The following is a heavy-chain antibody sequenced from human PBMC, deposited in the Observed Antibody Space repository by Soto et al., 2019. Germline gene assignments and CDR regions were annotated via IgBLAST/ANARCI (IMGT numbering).Heavy chain of an antibody. J-gene: IGHJ4*02. CDR1: GGSISSYY. Sequence: PSETLSLTCTVSGGSISSYYWSWIRQPPGKGLEWIGYIYYSGSTNYNPSLKSRFTISVDTSKNQFSLKLSSVTAADTAVYYCARVGLPSSSVDYWGQGTLVTVSS. D-gene: IGHD6-6*01. V-gene: IGHV4-59*01. CDR2: IYYSGST. CDR3: ARVGLPSSSVDY.